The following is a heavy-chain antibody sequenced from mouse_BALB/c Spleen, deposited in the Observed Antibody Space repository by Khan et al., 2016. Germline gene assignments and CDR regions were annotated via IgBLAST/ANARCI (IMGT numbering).Heavy chain of an antibody. CDR1: GYTFTSYW. Sequence: QVQLQQSGAELAKPGASVKMSCKASGYTFTSYWMHWVKQRPGQGLEWIGYINPSTGYTEYNQKFKDKATLTADKSSSTAYMLLSSRTSEASAVYCDASRKGETGTGYSDDWGAGTTVTVSS. J-gene: IGHJ1*01. CDR2: INPSTGYT. D-gene: IGHD4-1*01. V-gene: IGHV1-7*01. CDR3: ASRKGETGTGYSDD.